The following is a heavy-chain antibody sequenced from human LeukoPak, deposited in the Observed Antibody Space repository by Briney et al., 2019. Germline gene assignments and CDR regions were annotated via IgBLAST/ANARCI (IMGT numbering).Heavy chain of an antibody. V-gene: IGHV3-7*01. CDR2: IKQDGSEK. D-gene: IGHD5-18*01. J-gene: IGHJ4*02. CDR1: GFTFSNFW. CDR3: AKTAILLDY. Sequence: PGGSLRLSCAASGFTFSNFWMSWVRQAPGKGLEWVANIKQDGSEKYYVDSVKGRFTVSRDNAKNSLYLQMNSLRAEDTAVYYCAKTAILLDYWGQGTLVTVSS.